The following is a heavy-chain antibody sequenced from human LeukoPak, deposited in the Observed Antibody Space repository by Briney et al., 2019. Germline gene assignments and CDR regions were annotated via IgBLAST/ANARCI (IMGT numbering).Heavy chain of an antibody. J-gene: IGHJ6*02. CDR1: GFTFSSYS. CDR3: AREGEEYYDILTGYYTGYYGMDV. D-gene: IGHD3-9*01. CDR2: ITSSSRNI. Sequence: GASLRLSCAASGFTFSSYSMNWVRQAPGKGLEWVTSITSSSRNIYYADSVKGRFTISRDNAKNSLYLQMNSLRAEDTAVYYCAREGEEYYDILTGYYTGYYGMDVWGQGTTVTVSS. V-gene: IGHV3-21*01.